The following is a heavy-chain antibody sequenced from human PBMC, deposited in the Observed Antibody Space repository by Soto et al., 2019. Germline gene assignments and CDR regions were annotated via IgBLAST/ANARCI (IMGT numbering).Heavy chain of an antibody. CDR2: ISGSNIYT. Sequence: QVQLVESGGGLVKPGGSPRLSCAASGFTFSDYCMSWIRQAPGKGLEWISYISGSNIYTNYADSVKGRFTISRDNANNSLYLQMDSLRVEDTAVYYCARDGGEVIPAAIGGGYGMDVWGQGTTVTVSS. CDR3: ARDGGEVIPAAIGGGYGMDV. J-gene: IGHJ6*02. V-gene: IGHV3-11*06. D-gene: IGHD2-2*01. CDR1: GFTFSDYC.